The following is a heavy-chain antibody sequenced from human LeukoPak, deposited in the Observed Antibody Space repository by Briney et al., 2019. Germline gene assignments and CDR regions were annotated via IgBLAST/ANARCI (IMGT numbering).Heavy chain of an antibody. V-gene: IGHV1-69*05. CDR1: GGTFSSYA. J-gene: IGHJ6*03. CDR2: IIPIFGTA. CDR3: AREGKKTAGSPGSDYYYYYMDV. D-gene: IGHD6-13*01. Sequence: GASVKVSCKASGGTFSSYAISWVRQAPGQGLEWMGGIIPIFGTANYAQKFQGRVTITTDESTSTAYMELSSLRSEDTAVYYCAREGKKTAGSPGSDYYYYYMDVWGKGTTVTVSS.